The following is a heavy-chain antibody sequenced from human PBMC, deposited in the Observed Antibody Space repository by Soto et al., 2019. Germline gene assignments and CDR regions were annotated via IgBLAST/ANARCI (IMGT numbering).Heavy chain of an antibody. D-gene: IGHD3-3*01. CDR3: ARTYYDFWSGYYVNYYGMDV. J-gene: IGHJ6*02. CDR1: GYSFTSYW. Sequence: GESLKISCKGSGYSFTSYWIGWVRQMPGKGLEWMGIIYPGDSDTRYSPSFQGQVTISADKSISTAYLQWSSLKASDTAMYYCARTYYDFWSGYYVNYYGMDVWGQGTTVTVSS. V-gene: IGHV5-51*01. CDR2: IYPGDSDT.